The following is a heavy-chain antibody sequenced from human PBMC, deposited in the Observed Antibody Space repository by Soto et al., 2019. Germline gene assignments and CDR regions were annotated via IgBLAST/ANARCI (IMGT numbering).Heavy chain of an antibody. J-gene: IGHJ4*02. V-gene: IGHV3-30*18. CDR1: GFTFSSDG. Sequence: GGSLRLSCAASGFTFSSDGMHWVRQAPGKGLEWVAVISYDGSNKYYADSVKGRFTISRDNSKNTLYLQMNSLRAEDTAVYYCAKDGGYYSSVSYFDYWGQGTLVTVSS. CDR2: ISYDGSNK. D-gene: IGHD6-25*01. CDR3: AKDGGYYSSVSYFDY.